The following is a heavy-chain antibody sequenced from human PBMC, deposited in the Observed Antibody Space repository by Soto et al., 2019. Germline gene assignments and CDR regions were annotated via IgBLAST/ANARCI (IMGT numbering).Heavy chain of an antibody. CDR3: ARDMGVTGYYHYFDN. CDR1: GLTVSSNY. D-gene: IGHD3-9*01. V-gene: IGHV3-53*01. Sequence: EVLLVESGGGLIQPGGSLRLSCAASGLTVSSNYMGWVRQAPGKGLEWVSLLYIDGETRRYGDSAKGRFTISRDNSKNTLYLQMTSLRAEDTAVYYCARDMGVTGYYHYFDNWGLGTLVTVSS. CDR2: LYIDGET. J-gene: IGHJ4*02.